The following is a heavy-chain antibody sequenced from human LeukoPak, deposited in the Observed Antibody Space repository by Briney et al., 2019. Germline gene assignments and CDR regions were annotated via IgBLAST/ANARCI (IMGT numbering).Heavy chain of an antibody. D-gene: IGHD3-3*01. CDR3: ARSYDFWSGYLDV. Sequence: PSETLSLTCTVSGGSISSYYWSWIRQPPGKGLEWIGYIYYSGSTNYNPSLKSRVTTSVDTPKNQFSLKLSSVTAADTAVYYCARSYDFWSGYLDVWGKGTTVTVSS. CDR1: GGSISSYY. V-gene: IGHV4-59*01. J-gene: IGHJ6*03. CDR2: IYYSGST.